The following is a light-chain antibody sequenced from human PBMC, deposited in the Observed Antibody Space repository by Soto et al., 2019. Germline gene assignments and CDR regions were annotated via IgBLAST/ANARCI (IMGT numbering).Light chain of an antibody. CDR2: KAS. V-gene: IGKV1-5*03. CDR1: QSISSW. Sequence: DIQMTQSPSTLSASVGDRVTITCRASQSISSWLAWYQQKPGKAPKLLIYKASSLESGVPSRFSGSGSGTEFTLTISSLQPDDFETYFCQPYNSYSRTFAHGTNVDIK. J-gene: IGKJ1*01. CDR3: QPYNSYSRT.